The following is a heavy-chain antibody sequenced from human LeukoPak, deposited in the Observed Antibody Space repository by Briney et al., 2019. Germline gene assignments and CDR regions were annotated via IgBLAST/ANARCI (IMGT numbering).Heavy chain of an antibody. CDR3: ARQDAGSYGYFAY. J-gene: IGHJ4*02. CDR1: GYXFSSNW. Sequence: GESLKISCNGSGYXFSSNWICWVRLMPGKGLEWMGIIYPGDSDTRFSPSFQGQVTISADKSISTAYLQWSSLKASDTAMYYCARQDAGSYGYFAYWGQGTLVTVSS. CDR2: IYPGDSDT. V-gene: IGHV5-51*01. D-gene: IGHD5-18*01.